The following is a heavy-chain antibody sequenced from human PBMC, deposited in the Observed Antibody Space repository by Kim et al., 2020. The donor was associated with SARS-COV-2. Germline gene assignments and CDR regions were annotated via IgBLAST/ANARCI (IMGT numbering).Heavy chain of an antibody. J-gene: IGHJ4*02. CDR3: ARQGSWRPFDY. CDR2: T. Sequence: THYNPSLKSRVTISVDTSKNQFSLKLSSVTAADTAVYYCARQGSWRPFDYWGQGTLVTVSS. D-gene: IGHD1-26*01. V-gene: IGHV4-59*08.